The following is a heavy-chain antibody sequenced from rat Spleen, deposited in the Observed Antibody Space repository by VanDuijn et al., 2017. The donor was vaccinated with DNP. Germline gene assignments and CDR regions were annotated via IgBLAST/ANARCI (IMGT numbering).Heavy chain of an antibody. V-gene: IGHV5-25*01. CDR1: EFTFSKSD. Sequence: EVQLVESGGGLVQPGRSLKLSCAASEFTFSKSDVAWVRQAPTRGLEWVASISTGGGNTYYRDSVKGRFTISRDNAKSTLYLQMNSLRSEDTATYYCTTRTTGIFDYWGQGVMVSVSS. D-gene: IGHD1-7*01. CDR3: TTRTTGIFDY. CDR2: ISTGGGNT. J-gene: IGHJ2*01.